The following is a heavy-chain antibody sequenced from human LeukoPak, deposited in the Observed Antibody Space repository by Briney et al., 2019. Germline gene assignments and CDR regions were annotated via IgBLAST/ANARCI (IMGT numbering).Heavy chain of an antibody. CDR1: GFTFSSYG. D-gene: IGHD6-19*01. Sequence: GGSLRLSCAASGFTFSSYGMHWVRQAPGKGLEWVAVISYDGSNKYYADSVKGRFTISRDNSKNTLYLQMNSLRAEDTAVYYCAEDLPSSGWDFDYWGQGTLVTVSS. CDR2: ISYDGSNK. V-gene: IGHV3-30*18. J-gene: IGHJ4*02. CDR3: AEDLPSSGWDFDY.